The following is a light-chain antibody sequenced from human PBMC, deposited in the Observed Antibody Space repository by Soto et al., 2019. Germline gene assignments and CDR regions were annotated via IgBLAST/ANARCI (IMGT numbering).Light chain of an antibody. CDR2: DDA. J-gene: IGLJ1*01. Sequence: YELTQPSSLSVAPGQTARIPCGGDNIGTKSVHWYRQRPGQAPVLVVYDDASRPTGTPDRVSGSNSGNTATLTISRVEAGDEADYYCQVWDSDSEHYVFGGGTKVTVL. CDR3: QVWDSDSEHYV. V-gene: IGLV3-21*02. CDR1: NIGTKS.